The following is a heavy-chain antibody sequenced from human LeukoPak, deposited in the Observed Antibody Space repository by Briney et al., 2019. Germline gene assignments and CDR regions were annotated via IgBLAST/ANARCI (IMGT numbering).Heavy chain of an antibody. CDR1: GASISGSRHYF. J-gene: IGHJ4*02. CDR3: ARYSGMGYSPGTYSNS. CDR2: IYYSGIT. Sequence: SETLSLTCTVSGASISGSRHYFWGSIRQTPGKGLEWIGSIYYSGITYYTPSLTSRLTISVDTSRNQSSLKLSSVSAADTAVYYCARYSGMGYSPGTYSNSWGQGTRVTVSS. D-gene: IGHD1-26*01. V-gene: IGHV4-39*01.